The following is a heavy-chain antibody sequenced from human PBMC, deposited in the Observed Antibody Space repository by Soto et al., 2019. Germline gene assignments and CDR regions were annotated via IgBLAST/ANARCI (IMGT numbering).Heavy chain of an antibody. CDR1: GGTFSSYA. J-gene: IGHJ6*02. CDR3: ARRTYGGNSYYYGGRDV. Sequence: QVQLVQSGAEVKKPGSSVKVSCKASGGTFSSYAISWVRQAPGQGLEWMGGIIPIFGTANYAQKFQGRVTITADESTSTAYMELSSLRAEDTAVYYCARRTYGGNSYYYGGRDVWGQGTTVTVSS. CDR2: IIPIFGTA. V-gene: IGHV1-69*12. D-gene: IGHD2-21*02.